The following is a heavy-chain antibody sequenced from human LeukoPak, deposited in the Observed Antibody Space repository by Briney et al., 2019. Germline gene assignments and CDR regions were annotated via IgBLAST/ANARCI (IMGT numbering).Heavy chain of an antibody. CDR3: ATSTARGYQLLWAGDTFDI. CDR2: IIPILGIA. V-gene: IGHV1-69*04. Sequence: ASVKVSCKASGGTFSSYAISWVRQAPGQGLEWMGRIIPILGIANYAQKFQGRVTMTEDTSTDTAYMELSSLRSEDTAVYYCATSTARGYQLLWAGDTFDIWGQGTMVTVSS. D-gene: IGHD2-2*01. CDR1: GGTFSSYA. J-gene: IGHJ3*02.